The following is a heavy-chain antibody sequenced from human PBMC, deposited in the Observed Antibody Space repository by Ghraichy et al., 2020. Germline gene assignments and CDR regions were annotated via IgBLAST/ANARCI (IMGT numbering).Heavy chain of an antibody. J-gene: IGHJ4*02. CDR2: IYYSGST. CDR3: AREGTGRCFDS. CDR1: GGSISNYY. V-gene: IGHV4-59*01. Sequence: SETLSLTCTVSGGSISNYYWSWIRQPPGKGLEWIGYIYYSGSTNYNPSLKSRVTISVDTSKNQLSLKLSSVTAADTAVYYCAREGTGRCFDSWGQGTLVTVSS. D-gene: IGHD3-10*01.